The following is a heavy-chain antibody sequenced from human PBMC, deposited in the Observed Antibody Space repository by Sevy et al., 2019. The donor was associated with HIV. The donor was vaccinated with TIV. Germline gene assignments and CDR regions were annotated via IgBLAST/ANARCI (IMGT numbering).Heavy chain of an antibody. J-gene: IGHJ6*02. D-gene: IGHD1-26*01. CDR2: ISYDGNNK. CDR3: ARDSNSGYYYYYAMDV. V-gene: IGHV3-30-3*01. Sequence: GGSLRLSCAASGFIFSNYAMHWVRQAPGKGLEWVAVISYDGNNKYYADSVKGRFTISRDNSKNTRYVQMNSLRAEDTAVYYCARDSNSGYYYYYAMDVWGQGTTVTVSS. CDR1: GFIFSNYA.